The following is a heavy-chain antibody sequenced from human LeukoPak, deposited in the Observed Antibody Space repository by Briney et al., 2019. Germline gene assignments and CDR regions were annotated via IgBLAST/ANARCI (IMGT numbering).Heavy chain of an antibody. CDR3: ARALVGSSRGTLDFDY. Sequence: GASVTVSCTASGYTFTSYGISWVRQAPGQGLEWMGWMNPNSGGTNYAQKFQGRVTMTRDTSIRTAYMELSRLRSDDTAIYYCARALVGSSRGTLDFDYWGQGTLVTVSS. V-gene: IGHV1-2*02. D-gene: IGHD2-8*02. CDR1: GYTFTSYG. CDR2: MNPNSGGT. J-gene: IGHJ4*02.